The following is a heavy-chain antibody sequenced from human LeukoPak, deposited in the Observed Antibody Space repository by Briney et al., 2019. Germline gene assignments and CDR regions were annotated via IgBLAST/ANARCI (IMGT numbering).Heavy chain of an antibody. J-gene: IGHJ4*02. CDR3: AREDHCGPDCYITSGFDY. Sequence: GGSLRLSCAAAGFTLSSYGMHWVRQARGKGLEWVAVVWYDGSNKYYADSVKGRFTISRDNSKNTLYLQVNSLRSEDTAVYYCAREDHCGPDCYITSGFDYWGQRTLVTVSS. D-gene: IGHD2-21*02. CDR2: VWYDGSNK. V-gene: IGHV3-33*01. CDR1: GFTLSSYG.